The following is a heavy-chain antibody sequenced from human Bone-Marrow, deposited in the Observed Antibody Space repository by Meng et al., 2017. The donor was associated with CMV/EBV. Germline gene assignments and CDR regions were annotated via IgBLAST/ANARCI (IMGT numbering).Heavy chain of an antibody. CDR3: AKDKRVVAAATAYYYGMDV. V-gene: IGHV3-30*14. Sequence: GESLKISCAASGFNFSRYAMHWVRQAPGKGLEWVSVISYDGSYKYYTDSVKGRFTISRDNSKNTLYLQMDSLRTEDTAVYYCAKDKRVVAAATAYYYGMDVWGQGTTVTVSS. D-gene: IGHD6-13*01. CDR1: GFNFSRYA. J-gene: IGHJ6*02. CDR2: ISYDGSYK.